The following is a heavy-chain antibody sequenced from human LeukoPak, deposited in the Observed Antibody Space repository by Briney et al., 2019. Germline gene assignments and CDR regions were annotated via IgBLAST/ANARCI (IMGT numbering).Heavy chain of an antibody. D-gene: IGHD2-2*02. CDR1: GGTFSSYA. V-gene: IGHV1-69*13. Sequence: ASVKVSCKASGGTFSSYAISWVRQAPGQGLEWMGGIIPIFGTANYAQKFQGRVTITADESTSTAYVELSSLRSEDTAVYYCARAVGYCSSTSCYTVYYYMDVWGKGTTVTVSS. CDR2: IIPIFGTA. CDR3: ARAVGYCSSTSCYTVYYYMDV. J-gene: IGHJ6*03.